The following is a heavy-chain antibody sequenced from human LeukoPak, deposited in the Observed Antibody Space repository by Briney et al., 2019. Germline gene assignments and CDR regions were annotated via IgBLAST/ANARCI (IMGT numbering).Heavy chain of an antibody. J-gene: IGHJ5*02. Sequence: SETLSLTCAVYGGSFSGYYWSWIRQPPGKGLEWIGEINHGGSTNYNPSLKSRVTISVDTSKNQFSLKLSSVTAADTAVYYCAREPNYDFWSGYYTGGVNWFDPWGQGTLVTVSS. CDR3: AREPNYDFWSGYYTGGVNWFDP. CDR1: GGSFSGYY. D-gene: IGHD3-3*01. CDR2: INHGGST. V-gene: IGHV4-34*01.